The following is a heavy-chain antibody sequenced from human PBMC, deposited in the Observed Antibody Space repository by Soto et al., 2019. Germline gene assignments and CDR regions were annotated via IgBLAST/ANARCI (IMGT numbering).Heavy chain of an antibody. J-gene: IGHJ4*02. CDR2: INPSGGST. CDR3: PRVKGRVSAAMVLDY. V-gene: IGHV1-46*01. Sequence: KEPGFAITCDYMRWVRHAPEQGLEWMGIINPSGGSTSYAQKFQGRVTMTRDTSTSTVYMELSSLRSEDTAVYYCPRVKGRVSAAMVLDYWGQGALVTVSS. D-gene: IGHD5-18*01. CDR1: GFAITCDY.